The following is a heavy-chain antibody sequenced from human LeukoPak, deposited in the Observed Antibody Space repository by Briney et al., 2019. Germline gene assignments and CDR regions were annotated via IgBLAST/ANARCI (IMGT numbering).Heavy chain of an antibody. V-gene: IGHV3-74*01. CDR3: AKDFFPPY. CDR2: IKSDGSST. CDR1: RFTFSSYW. J-gene: IGHJ4*02. D-gene: IGHD2/OR15-2a*01. Sequence: PGGSLRLSCAASRFTFSSYWMHWVRQAPGKGLVWVSRIKSDGSSTSYADSVKGRFTISRDNAKNTLYLQMNSLRAEDTAVYYCAKDFFPPYWGQGTLVTVSS.